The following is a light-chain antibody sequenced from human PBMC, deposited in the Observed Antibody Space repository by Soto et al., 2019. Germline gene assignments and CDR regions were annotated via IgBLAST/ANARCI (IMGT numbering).Light chain of an antibody. J-gene: IGKJ1*01. Sequence: EIVMTQSPATLSVSPGESATLSCRASQSVSSDLAWYQQKPGQAPRLLIYDVSTRATGIPARFSGSGSGTEFTHTISSLQSEDFAVYYCQQDNRRPPRTFGQGTRVEIK. CDR2: DVS. CDR1: QSVSSD. V-gene: IGKV3-15*01. CDR3: QQDNRRPPRT.